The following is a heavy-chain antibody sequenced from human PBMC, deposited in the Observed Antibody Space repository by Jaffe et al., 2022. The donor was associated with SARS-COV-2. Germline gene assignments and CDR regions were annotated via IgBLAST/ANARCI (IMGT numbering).Heavy chain of an antibody. Sequence: QVQLQESGPGLVKPSQTLSLTCTVSGGSISSGGYYWSWIRQPAGKGLEWIGRMYTGGSTNCNPSLKSRVTISVDTSKNQFSLKLRSLTAADTAVYYCAREPIVVVPTTPHEDYGLDVWGQGTTVTVSS. CDR1: GGSISSGGYY. V-gene: IGHV4-61*02. D-gene: IGHD2-2*01. CDR2: MYTGGST. J-gene: IGHJ6*02. CDR3: AREPIVVVPTTPHEDYGLDV.